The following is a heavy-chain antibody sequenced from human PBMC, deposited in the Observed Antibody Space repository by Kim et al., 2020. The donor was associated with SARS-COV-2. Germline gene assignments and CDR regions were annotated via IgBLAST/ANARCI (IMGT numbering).Heavy chain of an antibody. CDR2: ISNSGST. CDR1: GFTFSNYG. D-gene: IGHD3-10*01. V-gene: IGHV3-23*01. J-gene: IGHJ6*03. Sequence: GGSLRLSCAASGFTFSNYGMNWVRQAPGKGLEWVSAISNSGSTYDADSVKGRFTISRDNSKNTLYLQMNSLRAEDTAVYYCAKREGHTGSAYMDGWGQGTTVTVSS. CDR3: AKREGHTGSAYMDG.